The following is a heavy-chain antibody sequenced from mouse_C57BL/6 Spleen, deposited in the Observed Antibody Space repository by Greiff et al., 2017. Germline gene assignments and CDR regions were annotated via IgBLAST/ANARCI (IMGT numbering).Heavy chain of an antibody. J-gene: IGHJ2*01. CDR3: VRWKAWFDY. CDR1: GYSFTSDY. CDR2: ISYSGST. Sequence: EVQLQQSGPGLAKPSQSLSLTCSVTGYSFTSDYWNWIRKFPGNKLEYMGYISYSGSTYYNPSLKSRISISRDTSKNQYYLQLNSVTTDDTATYYGVRWKAWFDYWGQGTTLTVSS. V-gene: IGHV3-8*01.